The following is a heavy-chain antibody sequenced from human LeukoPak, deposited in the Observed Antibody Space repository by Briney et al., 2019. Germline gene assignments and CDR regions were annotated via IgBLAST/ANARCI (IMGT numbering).Heavy chain of an antibody. J-gene: IGHJ4*02. D-gene: IGHD1-7*01. CDR3: AKGGDGGWNYGTY. V-gene: IGHV3-48*03. Sequence: GGSLRLSCAASGFTFSSYEMNWVRQAPGRGLEWVSYISSSGSTIYYADSVKGRFTISRDNSKNTLFLQMSSLRTEDTGIYYCAKGGDGGWNYGTYWGQGTLVSVSS. CDR1: GFTFSSYE. CDR2: ISSSGSTI.